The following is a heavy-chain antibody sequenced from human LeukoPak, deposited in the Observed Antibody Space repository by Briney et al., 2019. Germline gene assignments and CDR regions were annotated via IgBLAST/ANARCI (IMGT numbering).Heavy chain of an antibody. V-gene: IGHV4-59*08. Sequence: KSSETLSLTCTVSGGSISSYYWSWIRQPPGKGLEWIGYIYYSGSTNYNPSLKSRVTISVDTSKNQFSLKLSSVTAADTAVYYCARHENPYYFDYWGQGTLVTVSS. CDR2: IYYSGST. CDR1: GGSISSYY. CDR3: ARHENPYYFDY. J-gene: IGHJ4*02.